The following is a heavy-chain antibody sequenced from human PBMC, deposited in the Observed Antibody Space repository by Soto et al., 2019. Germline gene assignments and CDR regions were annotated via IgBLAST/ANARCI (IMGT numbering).Heavy chain of an antibody. CDR2: ISSSSSYI. J-gene: IGHJ2*01. V-gene: IGHV3-21*01. CDR1: GFTFSNYS. Sequence: EVQLVESGGGLVKPGGSLRLSCAASGFTFSNYSMNWVRQAPGKGLEWVSCISSSSSYIYYAASVKGRYTISTDNAKNSLSLQMNSLSAEDTAVYYCARGVATIHGWYFDLWGRGTLVTVSS. CDR3: ARGVATIHGWYFDL. D-gene: IGHD5-12*01.